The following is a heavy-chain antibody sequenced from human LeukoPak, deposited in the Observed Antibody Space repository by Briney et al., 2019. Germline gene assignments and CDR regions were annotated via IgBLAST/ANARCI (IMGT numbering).Heavy chain of an antibody. CDR2: ISYDGSNK. J-gene: IGHJ6*02. D-gene: IGHD6-13*01. V-gene: IGHV3-30-3*01. Sequence: GGSLRLSCADSGFTFSSYAMHWVRQAPGKGLEWVAVISYDGSNKYYADSVKGRFTISRDNSKNTLYLQMNSLRAEDTALYYCARDFAGSSNNGIDVWGQGTKVTVSS. CDR3: ARDFAGSSNNGIDV. CDR1: GFTFSSYA.